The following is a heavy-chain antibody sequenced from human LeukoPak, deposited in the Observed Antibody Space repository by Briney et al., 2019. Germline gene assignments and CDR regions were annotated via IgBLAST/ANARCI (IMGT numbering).Heavy chain of an antibody. CDR1: GFTFSSYA. J-gene: IGHJ4*02. CDR3: AKEAVRDMAYDY. V-gene: IGHV3-23*01. Sequence: GGSLRLSCAAAGFTFSSYAMSWVRQAPGKGLEWVSAISGSASSTYYADSVKGRFTISRDNSKNTLYLQMNSLRADDTAVYYCAKEAVRDMAYDYWGQGTLVIVSS. D-gene: IGHD2-15*01. CDR2: ISGSASST.